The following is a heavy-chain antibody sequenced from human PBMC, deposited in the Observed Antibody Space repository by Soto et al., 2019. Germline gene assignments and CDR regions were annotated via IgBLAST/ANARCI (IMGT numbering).Heavy chain of an antibody. D-gene: IGHD2-2*01. V-gene: IGHV3-20*04. CDR2: VNWNAAGI. Sequence: GGSLRLSCATSGFSFDDYGMSWVRQVQGKGLEWVSGVNWNAAGIGYADSVKGRFTISRDNAKNSLYLQMNSLRAEDTALYYCARRPSKYCSTTTCYASDYWGQGTLVTVSS. CDR1: GFSFDDYG. J-gene: IGHJ4*02. CDR3: ARRPSKYCSTTTCYASDY.